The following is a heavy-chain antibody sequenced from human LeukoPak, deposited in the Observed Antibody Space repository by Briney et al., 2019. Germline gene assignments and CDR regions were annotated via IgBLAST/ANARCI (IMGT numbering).Heavy chain of an antibody. CDR1: GGSFSGYY. V-gene: IGHV4-34*01. D-gene: IGHD3-10*01. CDR2: INHSGST. CDR3: ARGRQAKLLWFGEGPYNWFDP. J-gene: IGHJ5*02. Sequence: SETLSLTCAVYGGSFSGYYWSWIRQPPGKGLEWIGEINHSGSTNYNPSLKSRVTISVDTSKNQFSLELSSVTAADTAVYYCARGRQAKLLWFGEGPYNWFDPWGQGTLVTVSS.